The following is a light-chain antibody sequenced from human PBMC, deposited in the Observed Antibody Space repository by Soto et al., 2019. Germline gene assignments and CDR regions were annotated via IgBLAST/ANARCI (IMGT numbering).Light chain of an antibody. CDR3: QQYNNWPPIT. Sequence: EIVMTQPPATLSVSPGEARTLSCWASQSVSSNLAWYQQKPGQAPRLLIYGASTRATAVPARFTASGSGTEFTLTISSLQSEDFAVYYCQQYNNWPPITFGQGTKVDIK. CDR2: GAS. J-gene: IGKJ1*01. V-gene: IGKV3-15*01. CDR1: QSVSSN.